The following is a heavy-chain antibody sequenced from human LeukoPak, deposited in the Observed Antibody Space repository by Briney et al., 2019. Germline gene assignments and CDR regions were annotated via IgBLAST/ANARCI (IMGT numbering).Heavy chain of an antibody. J-gene: IGHJ4*02. CDR1: GFTFSSYA. Sequence: GGSLRLSCAASGFTFSSYAMSWVRQAPGKGLEWVSAISGSGGSTYYADSVKGRFTISRDNSKNTLYLQMSSLRAEDTAVYYCARAAYDSTGYLTLWGQGTLVTVSS. D-gene: IGHD3-22*01. V-gene: IGHV3-23*01. CDR3: ARAAYDSTGYLTL. CDR2: ISGSGGST.